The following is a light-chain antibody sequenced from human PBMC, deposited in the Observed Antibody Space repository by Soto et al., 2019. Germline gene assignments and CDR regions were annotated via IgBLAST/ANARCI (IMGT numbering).Light chain of an antibody. CDR2: DAS. CDR3: QQCQNWPPLT. J-gene: IGKJ4*01. V-gene: IGKV3-11*01. Sequence: VLTQSPATLSLSPGERATLSCRASQSVNTYLAWYQQRPGQAPRLLIYDASNRAAGIPARFSGSGSGTDFTLTISSLEPEDFAVYYCQQCQNWPPLTFGGGSVVEIK. CDR1: QSVNTY.